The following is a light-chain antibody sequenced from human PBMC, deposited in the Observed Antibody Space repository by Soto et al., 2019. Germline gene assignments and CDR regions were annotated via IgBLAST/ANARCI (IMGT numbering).Light chain of an antibody. CDR3: QQYGSSLFT. V-gene: IGKV3-20*01. Sequence: DIVLTQSPGTLSLSPGERATLSCRASQSVSSKYLAWYQQKPGQPPRVLIYGTSIRATGIPERFSGGGSGTDFTLTINRLEPEDFAVYYCQQYGSSLFTFGPGTKVDFK. J-gene: IGKJ3*01. CDR1: QSVSSKY. CDR2: GTS.